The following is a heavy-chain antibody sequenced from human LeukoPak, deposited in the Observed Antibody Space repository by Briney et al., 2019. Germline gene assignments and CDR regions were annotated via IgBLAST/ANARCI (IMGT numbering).Heavy chain of an antibody. Sequence: ETLSLTCTVSGGSISTYYWSWVRQPPGKGLEWVSVIYTGGRTDYAESVRGRFTISRDNSKNMLYLQLNSLRAEDTALYYCARDLAGVTGPHWYFDLWGRGTLVSVSS. CDR1: GGSISTYY. CDR2: IYTGGRT. D-gene: IGHD3-9*01. V-gene: IGHV3-66*01. CDR3: ARDLAGVTGPHWYFDL. J-gene: IGHJ2*01.